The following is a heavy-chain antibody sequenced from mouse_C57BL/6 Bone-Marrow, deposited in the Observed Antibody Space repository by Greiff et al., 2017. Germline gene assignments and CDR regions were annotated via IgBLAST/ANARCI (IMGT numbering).Heavy chain of an antibody. V-gene: IGHV15-2*01. J-gene: IGHJ3*01. D-gene: IGHD1-1*01. CDR1: DSEVFPIAY. CDR2: ILPSIGRT. CDR3: ARPNYYGSSGDWFAY. Sequence: QVQLQQSGSELRSPGSSVKLSCKDFDSEVFPIAYMSWVRQQPGHGFEWIGGILPSIGRTIYGEKFEDKATLDADTLSNTAYLELTSLTSEDSAIYYCARPNYYGSSGDWFAYWGQGTLVTVSA.